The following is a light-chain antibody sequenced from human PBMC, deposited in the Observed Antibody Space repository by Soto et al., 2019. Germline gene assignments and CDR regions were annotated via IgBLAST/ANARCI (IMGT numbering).Light chain of an antibody. J-gene: IGKJ1*01. CDR2: KAS. CDR3: QQYNSYRT. V-gene: IGKV1-5*03. CDR1: QSISSW. Sequence: DIQMTQSPSTLSASLGDRFTIACLSIQSISSWLAWYQQKPGKAPKLLIYKASSLESGVPSRFSGSGSGTEFTLTISSLQPDDFATYYCQQYNSYRTFGQGTKVDI.